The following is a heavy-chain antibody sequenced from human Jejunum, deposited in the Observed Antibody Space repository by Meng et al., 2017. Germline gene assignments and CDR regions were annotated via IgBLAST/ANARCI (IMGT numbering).Heavy chain of an antibody. D-gene: IGHD3-16*01. CDR3: ARGGWDFEY. J-gene: IGHJ4*02. V-gene: IGHV4-61*01. CDR2: VFYTGST. Sequence: QVHLQESGPGLVRPSEPLSLTCTVSGVSVTSGHYYWSWVRQPPGQGLEWIGHVFYTGSTNYSPSFKSRVTISVHTSMNQFSLKLNSVTAADTAVYYCARGGWDFEYWGQGILVTVSS. CDR1: GVSVTSGHYY.